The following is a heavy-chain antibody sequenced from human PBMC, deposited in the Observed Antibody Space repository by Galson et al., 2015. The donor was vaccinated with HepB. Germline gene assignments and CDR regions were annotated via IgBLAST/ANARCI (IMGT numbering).Heavy chain of an antibody. D-gene: IGHD6-6*01. V-gene: IGHV3-30-3*01. J-gene: IGHJ6*02. CDR3: AREVPGYSSSSEWYYYYGMDV. CDR2: ISYDGSNK. CDR1: GFTFSSYA. Sequence: SLRLSCAASGFTFSSYAMHWVRQAPGKGLEWVAVISYDGSNKYYADSVKGRFTISRDNSKNTLYLQMNSLRAEDTAVYYCAREVPGYSSSSEWYYYYGMDVWGQGTTVTVSS.